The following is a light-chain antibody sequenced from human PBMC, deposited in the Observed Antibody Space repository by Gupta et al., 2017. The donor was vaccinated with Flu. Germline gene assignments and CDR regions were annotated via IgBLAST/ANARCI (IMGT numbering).Light chain of an antibody. CDR1: EIINTY. V-gene: IGKV1-39*01. CDR2: VAS. Sequence: PSSLSASVGDRVTITCRASEIINTYLNWYQQKPGKAPKLLIYVASHSQSEVPSRFSGSGSGTDFTLSISMVQLEDFATYYCQQSHSTWLTSGRGTKVEI. CDR3: QQSHSTWLT. J-gene: IGKJ4*01.